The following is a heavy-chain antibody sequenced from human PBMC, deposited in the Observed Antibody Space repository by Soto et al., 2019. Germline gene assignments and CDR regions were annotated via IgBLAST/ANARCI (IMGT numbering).Heavy chain of an antibody. Sequence: EVQLVESGGGLVKPGGSLRLSCAASGFTFSSYSMNWVRQAPGKGLEWVSSISSSSSYIYYADSVKGRFTISRDNAKNSLYLQMNSLRAEDTAVYYCAREGTPAGNEGAFDIWGQGTMVTVSS. CDR3: AREGTPAGNEGAFDI. CDR1: GFTFSSYS. D-gene: IGHD6-13*01. J-gene: IGHJ3*02. V-gene: IGHV3-21*01. CDR2: ISSSSSYI.